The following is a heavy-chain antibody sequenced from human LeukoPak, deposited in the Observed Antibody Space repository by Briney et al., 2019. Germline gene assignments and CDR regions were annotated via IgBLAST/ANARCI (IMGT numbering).Heavy chain of an antibody. Sequence: SETLSLTCTVSGGSISSSSYYWSWIRQPPGKGLEWIGSIYYSGSTYYNPSLKSRVTISVDTSKNQFSLKLSSVTAADTAVYYCARDAGGYYYYYYMDVWGKGTTVTVSS. CDR1: GGSISSSSYY. V-gene: IGHV4-39*07. D-gene: IGHD3-10*01. J-gene: IGHJ6*03. CDR3: ARDAGGYYYYYYMDV. CDR2: IYYSGST.